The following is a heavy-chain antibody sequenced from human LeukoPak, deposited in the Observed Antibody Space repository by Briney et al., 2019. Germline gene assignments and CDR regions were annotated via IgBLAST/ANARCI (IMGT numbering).Heavy chain of an antibody. V-gene: IGHV1-8*01. CDR3: ARGALPADCSSTSCYTGYYYYYGMDV. CDR1: GYTFTSYD. J-gene: IGHJ6*02. Sequence: ASVKVSCMASGYTFTSYDIYWVRQATGQGLEWMGWMYPNSGNTGYAQKFQGRVTMTRNTSISTAYMELSSLRSEDTAVYYCARGALPADCSSTSCYTGYYYYYGMDVWGQGTTVTVSS. CDR2: MYPNSGNT. D-gene: IGHD2-2*02.